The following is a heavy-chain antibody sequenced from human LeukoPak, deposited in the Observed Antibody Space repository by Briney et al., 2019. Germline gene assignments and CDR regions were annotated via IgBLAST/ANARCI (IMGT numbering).Heavy chain of an antibody. CDR3: ARVGETYYYDSSGYRGYYFDY. V-gene: IGHV4-4*02. D-gene: IGHD3-22*01. CDR2: IYHSGST. Sequence: SETLSLTCAVSGGSISSSNWWSWVRQPPGKGLEWIGEIYHSGSTNYNPSLKSRVTISVDKSKNQFSLKLSSVTAADTAVYYCARVGETYYYDSSGYRGYYFDYWGQGTLVTVSS. J-gene: IGHJ4*02. CDR1: GGSISSSNW.